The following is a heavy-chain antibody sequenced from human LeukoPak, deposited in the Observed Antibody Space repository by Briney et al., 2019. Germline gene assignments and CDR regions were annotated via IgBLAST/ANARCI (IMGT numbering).Heavy chain of an antibody. Sequence: SQTLSLTCTVSGGSISSGGYYWSWIRQPPGKGLEWIGYIYYSGSTNYNPSLKSRVTISVDTSKNQFSLKLSSVTAADTAVYYCARGGYSYGPPHFDLWGRGTLVTVSS. CDR1: GGSISSGGYY. J-gene: IGHJ2*01. CDR3: ARGGYSYGPPHFDL. V-gene: IGHV4-61*08. D-gene: IGHD5-18*01. CDR2: IYYSGST.